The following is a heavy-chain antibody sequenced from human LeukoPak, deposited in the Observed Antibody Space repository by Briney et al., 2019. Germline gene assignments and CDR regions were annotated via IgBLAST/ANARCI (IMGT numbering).Heavy chain of an antibody. CDR1: GYTFTSYY. D-gene: IGHD6-13*01. V-gene: IGHV1-46*04. J-gene: IGHJ3*02. Sequence: GSVRVSCKACGYTFTSYYMHWVRQAPGQGVEWMGLINRSGGRTNYAQTLQGRDTITRDTTTSTLYMWMSRLREEDTAVYFTARADSAAALRAFDIWGKGTRVTFSS. CDR2: INRSGGRT. CDR3: ARADSAAALRAFDI.